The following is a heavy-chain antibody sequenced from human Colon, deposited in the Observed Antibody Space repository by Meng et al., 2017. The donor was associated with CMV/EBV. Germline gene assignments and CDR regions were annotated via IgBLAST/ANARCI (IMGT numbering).Heavy chain of an antibody. Sequence: GESLKISCAASGFTFSNYAMTWVRQAPGKGLEWVSSISGGGTTPFYADSVRGRFTISRDNAKNTLHLQMNSLRVEDTAVYYCAKPGAEFDHYFDYWGQGTLVTVSS. V-gene: IGHV3-23*01. CDR3: AKPGAEFDHYFDY. CDR1: GFTFSNYA. CDR2: ISGGGTTP. J-gene: IGHJ4*02.